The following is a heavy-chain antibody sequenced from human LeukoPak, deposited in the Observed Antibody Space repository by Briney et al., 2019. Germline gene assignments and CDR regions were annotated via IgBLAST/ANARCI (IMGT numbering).Heavy chain of an antibody. CDR1: GDTFSAYY. CDR3: ARRGSTSWSEYFQY. D-gene: IGHD6-13*01. J-gene: IGHJ1*01. Sequence: ASVKASCKASGDTFSAYYIHWVRQAPGQGLEWMGRINPNSGGTDFAQKFLGRVSMTRDTSISTAYMELSSLRSDDTAVYYCARRGSTSWSEYFQYWGQGTLVTVSS. V-gene: IGHV1-2*06. CDR2: INPNSGGT.